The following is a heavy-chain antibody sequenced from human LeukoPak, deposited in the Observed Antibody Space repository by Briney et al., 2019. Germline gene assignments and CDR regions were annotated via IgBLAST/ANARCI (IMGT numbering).Heavy chain of an antibody. J-gene: IGHJ3*02. CDR2: ISGSGGST. D-gene: IGHD1-26*01. CDR3: QRETDAFDI. V-gene: IGHV3-23*01. Sequence: PGGSLRLSCAASGFTFSSYAMSWVRQAPAKGLEWVSVISGSGGSTYYADSVKGRFTISRDNSKNTLYLQMNSLRAEDTAVYYCQRETDAFDIWGQGTMVTVSS. CDR1: GFTFSSYA.